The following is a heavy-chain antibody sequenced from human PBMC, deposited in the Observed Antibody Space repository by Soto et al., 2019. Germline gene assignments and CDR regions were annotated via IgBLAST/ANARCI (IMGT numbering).Heavy chain of an antibody. J-gene: IGHJ4*01. CDR3: ARQETIELWPDDD. D-gene: IGHD3-16*01. V-gene: IGHV4-39*01. Sequence: SETLSLTCTVSGGSISSSRYYWGWIRQPPGKGLEWSGSIYYSGSTYYNPSLKSRGTISVDTSKNQFSLKLSSVTAADTAVYYCARQETIELWPDDDWGHGTPVSVST. CDR2: IYYSGST. CDR1: GGSISSSRYY.